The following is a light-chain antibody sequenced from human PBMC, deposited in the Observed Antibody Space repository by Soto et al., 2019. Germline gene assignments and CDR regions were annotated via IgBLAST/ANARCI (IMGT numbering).Light chain of an antibody. CDR2: AAS. V-gene: IGKV1-39*01. CDR1: QVSSSY. CDR3: QQSYSTPLT. J-gene: IGKJ4*01. Sequence: ESPLSQSPSSLSASAGDSVTITSRRKQVSSSYLHWYQQKPGKAPRLLIYAASSMQSGIPARFSGSGSGTDFTLTISSLQPEDFATYYCQQSYSTPLTFGGGTKVDIK.